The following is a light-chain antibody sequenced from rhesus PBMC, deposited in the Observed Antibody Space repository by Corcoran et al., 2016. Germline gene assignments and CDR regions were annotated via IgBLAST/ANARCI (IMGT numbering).Light chain of an antibody. Sequence: DIQMTQSPSSLSASVGDRVTITCRASQGISNWLAWYQQKPGKAPKLLIYRASNLETGAPSRFSGSRSGTDFTLTISSLQPEDIATDYCQQHDSSPLTFGGGTKVEIK. CDR1: QGISNW. V-gene: IGKV1-69*01. CDR3: QQHDSSPLT. J-gene: IGKJ4*01. CDR2: RAS.